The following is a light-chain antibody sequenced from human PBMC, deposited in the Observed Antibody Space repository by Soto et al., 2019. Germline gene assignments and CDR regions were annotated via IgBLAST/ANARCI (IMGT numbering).Light chain of an antibody. V-gene: IGLV2-11*01. CDR2: DVT. Sequence: QSALTQPRSVSGSPGQSVTIPCTGTSSDVGGYNFVSWYQQHPGKAPKFMIYDVTKRPSGVPDRFSGSKSGNTASLTISGLQAEDEADYYCCSYVGSYTSYVFGTGTKVTVL. CDR3: CSYVGSYTSYV. CDR1: SSDVGGYNF. J-gene: IGLJ1*01.